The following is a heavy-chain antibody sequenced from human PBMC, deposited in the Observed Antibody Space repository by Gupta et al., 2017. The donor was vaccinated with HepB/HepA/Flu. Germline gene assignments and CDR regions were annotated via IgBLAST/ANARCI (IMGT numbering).Heavy chain of an antibody. CDR2: NSRYTEKI. J-gene: IGHJ4*02. Sequence: QIQVVQSGAEVKKPGASVKVSCKASGSTFRSYGIRWVRQAPGRGLEWLGWNSRYTEKINYSQNGQGSISLTAATSTIPANMELMSLRHTAAAVYDCARSCYFSAWPPRGDYWGQGTLVTVSS. CDR3: ARSCYFSAWPPRGDY. V-gene: IGHV1-18*01. D-gene: IGHD3-22*01. CDR1: GSTFRSYG.